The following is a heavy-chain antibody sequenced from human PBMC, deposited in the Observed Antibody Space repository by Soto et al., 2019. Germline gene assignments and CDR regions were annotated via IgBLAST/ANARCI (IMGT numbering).Heavy chain of an antibody. Sequence: QVQLVESGGGVVQPGRSLRLSCAASGFTFSSYAMHWVRQAPGKGLEWVAVISYDGSNKYYADSVKGRFTISRDNSKNTLYLQMNSLRAEDTAVYYCAKGGQWELLGYYGMDVWGQGTTVTVSS. J-gene: IGHJ6*02. V-gene: IGHV3-30*04. CDR3: AKGGQWELLGYYGMDV. CDR1: GFTFSSYA. CDR2: ISYDGSNK. D-gene: IGHD1-26*01.